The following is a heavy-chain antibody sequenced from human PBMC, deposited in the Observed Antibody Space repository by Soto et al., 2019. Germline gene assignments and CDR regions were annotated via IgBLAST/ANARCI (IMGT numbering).Heavy chain of an antibody. CDR3: AKGVDIVATMGYYYGMDV. V-gene: IGHV3-30*18. D-gene: IGHD5-12*01. J-gene: IGHJ6*02. CDR1: GFTFSSYG. Sequence: QVQLVESGGGVVQPGRSLRLSCAASGFTFSSYGMHWVRQAPGKGLEWVAVISYDGSNKYYADSVKGRFTISRDNSKNTRYLQMNSLRAEDTAVYYCAKGVDIVATMGYYYGMDVWGQGTTVTVSS. CDR2: ISYDGSNK.